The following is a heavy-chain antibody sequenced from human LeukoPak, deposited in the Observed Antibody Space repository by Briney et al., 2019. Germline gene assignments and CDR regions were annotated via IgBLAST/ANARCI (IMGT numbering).Heavy chain of an antibody. J-gene: IGHJ4*02. Sequence: GGSLRLSCAASGFTFSSYGMHWVRQAPGKGLEWVAVISYDGSNKYYADSVKGRFTISRDNSKNTLYLQMNSLRAEDTAVYYCAKDHNVDTAMPLDYWGQGTLVTVSS. D-gene: IGHD5-18*01. CDR1: GFTFSSYG. CDR3: AKDHNVDTAMPLDY. V-gene: IGHV3-30*18. CDR2: ISYDGSNK.